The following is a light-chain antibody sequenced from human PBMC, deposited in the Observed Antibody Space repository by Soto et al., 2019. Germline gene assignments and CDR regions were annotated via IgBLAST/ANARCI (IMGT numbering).Light chain of an antibody. CDR1: QGVNNY. V-gene: IGKV3-11*01. Sequence: EIVLTQSPATLSLSPGERATLSCRASQGVNNYLAWYQQKPGQAPRLLIYDASNRATGIPARFGGSGSGTDFTLTISSLEPEDFALYNCQQRANWPRTFGQGTKVEIK. CDR3: QQRANWPRT. J-gene: IGKJ1*01. CDR2: DAS.